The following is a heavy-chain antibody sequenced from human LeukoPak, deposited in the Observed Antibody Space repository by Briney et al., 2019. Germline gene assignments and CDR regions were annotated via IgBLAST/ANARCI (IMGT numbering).Heavy chain of an antibody. V-gene: IGHV3-11*04. CDR1: GVTFSDYY. J-gene: IGHJ4*02. CDR3: ARARFEAAAIYFDY. Sequence: PGGSLRLSCAASGVTFSDYYMSWIRQAPGKGLEWVSYISSSGSTIYYADSVKGRFTISRDNAKNSLYLQMNSLRAEDTAVYYCARARFEAAAIYFDYWGQGTLVTVSS. D-gene: IGHD6-13*01. CDR2: ISSSGSTI.